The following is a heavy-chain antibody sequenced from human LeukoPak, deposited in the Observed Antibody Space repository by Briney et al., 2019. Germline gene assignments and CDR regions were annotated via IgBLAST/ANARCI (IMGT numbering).Heavy chain of an antibody. CDR2: IKQDGSEK. J-gene: IGHJ4*02. Sequence: GGSLRLSCAPSGFTFSSYWMSWVRQAPGKRLEWVANIKQDGSEKYYVDSVKGRFTISRDNAKNSLYLQMNSLRAGDTAVYYCARVATVTTSLDYFDYWGQGTLVTVSS. D-gene: IGHD4-17*01. CDR3: ARVATVTTSLDYFDY. CDR1: GFTFSSYW. V-gene: IGHV3-7*03.